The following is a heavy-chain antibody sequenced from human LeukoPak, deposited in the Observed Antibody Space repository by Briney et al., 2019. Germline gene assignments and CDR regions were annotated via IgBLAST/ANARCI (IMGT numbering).Heavy chain of an antibody. V-gene: IGHV4-30-4*08. Sequence: SETLSLTCTVSGGSISSGDYYWSWIRQPPGKGLEWIGYIYYSGSTYYNPSLKSRVTISVDTSKNQFSLKLSSVTAADTAVYYCARGGLDYRSGIFGVWFDPWGQGTLVTVSS. D-gene: IGHD3-10*01. CDR1: GGSISSGDYY. CDR3: ARGGLDYRSGIFGVWFDP. J-gene: IGHJ5*02. CDR2: IYYSGST.